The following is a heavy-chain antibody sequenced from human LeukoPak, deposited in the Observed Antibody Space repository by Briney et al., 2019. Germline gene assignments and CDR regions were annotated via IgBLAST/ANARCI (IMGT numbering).Heavy chain of an antibody. CDR3: ARARGYSYGPNYYYYYYMDV. CDR2: IIPIFGTA. Sequence: SVKVSCKASGGTFSSYAISWVRQAPGQGLEWMGGIIPIFGTANYAQKFQGRVTITADKSTSTAYMELSSLRSEDTAVYYCARARGYSYGPNYYYYYYMDVWGKGTTVTVSS. V-gene: IGHV1-69*06. J-gene: IGHJ6*03. D-gene: IGHD5-18*01. CDR1: GGTFSSYA.